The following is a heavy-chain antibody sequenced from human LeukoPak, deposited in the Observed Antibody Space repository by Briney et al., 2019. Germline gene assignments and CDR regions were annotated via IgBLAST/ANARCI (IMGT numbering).Heavy chain of an antibody. V-gene: IGHV3-9*01. CDR2: ISWNSGSI. CDR1: GFTFDDYA. J-gene: IGHJ6*02. CDR3: AKGSATFQDYYYYYGMDV. D-gene: IGHD3-16*01. Sequence: GGSLRLSCAASGFTFDDYAMHWVRQAPGKGLEWVSGISWNSGSIGYADSVKGRFTISRDNAKNSLYLQMNSLRAEDTASYYCAKGSATFQDYYYYYGMDVWGQGTTVTVSS.